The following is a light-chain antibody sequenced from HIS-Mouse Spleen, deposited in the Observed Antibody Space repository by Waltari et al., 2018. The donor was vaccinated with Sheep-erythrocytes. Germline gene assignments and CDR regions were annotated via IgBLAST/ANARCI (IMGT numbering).Light chain of an antibody. Sequence: QSALTQPASVSGSPGQSITISCTGTSSDVGSYNLVSWYQQHPGKAPKLMIYEGSKRPSGVSNRFSCSKSRNTASLTISGLQAEDEADYYCCSYAGSSTPWVFGGGTKLTVL. CDR2: EGS. V-gene: IGLV2-23*01. J-gene: IGLJ3*02. CDR1: SSDVGSYNL. CDR3: CSYAGSSTPWV.